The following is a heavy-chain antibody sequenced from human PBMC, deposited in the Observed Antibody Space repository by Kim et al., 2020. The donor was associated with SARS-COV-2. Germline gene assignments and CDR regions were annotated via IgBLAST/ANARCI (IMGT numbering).Heavy chain of an antibody. Sequence: SETLSLTCTVSGRSISDYYWSWVRQPPGKGLEWIGCIYNGGSTNYNPSLKSRVTISVDTSKNQFSLKLSSVTAADTAVYYCARVGYDGYDGAFYYYGMDVWGQGTTGTVSS. CDR2: IYNGGST. D-gene: IGHD5-12*01. V-gene: IGHV4-59*01. CDR1: GRSISDYY. CDR3: ARVGYDGYDGAFYYYGMDV. J-gene: IGHJ6*02.